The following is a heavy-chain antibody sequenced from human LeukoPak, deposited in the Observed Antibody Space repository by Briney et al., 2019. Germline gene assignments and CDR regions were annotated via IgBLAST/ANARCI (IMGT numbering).Heavy chain of an antibody. J-gene: IGHJ4*02. D-gene: IGHD2-2*01. CDR3: ARFAYTSSLDY. CDR1: GYSFTSSW. V-gene: IGHV5-51*01. CDR2: IYPGDSDT. Sequence: GESLKISCKGSGYSFTSSWIGWVRQMPGKGLEWMGIIYPGDSDTRYSPSFQGQVTISADKSISTAYLHWSSLQASDTAIYFCARFAYTSSLDYWGQGTRVTVSS.